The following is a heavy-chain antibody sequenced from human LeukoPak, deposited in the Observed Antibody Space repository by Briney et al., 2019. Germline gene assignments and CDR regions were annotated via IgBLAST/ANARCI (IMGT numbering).Heavy chain of an antibody. Sequence: GSLRLSCAASGFTFSSYSMNWVRQAPGKGLEWVSGISGSGGSTYYADSVKGRLTISRDNSKNTLYLQMNSLRAEDTALYYCAKTGGIAAAHWGQGTLVTVSS. D-gene: IGHD6-13*01. CDR3: AKTGGIAAAH. CDR1: GFTFSSYS. J-gene: IGHJ4*02. CDR2: ISGSGGST. V-gene: IGHV3-23*01.